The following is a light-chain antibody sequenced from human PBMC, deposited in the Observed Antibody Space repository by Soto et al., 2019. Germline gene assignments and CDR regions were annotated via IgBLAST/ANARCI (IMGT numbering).Light chain of an antibody. J-gene: IGLJ1*01. CDR1: RSNIGSNN. CDR3: AAWDDSLDGYA. Sequence: QSALTQPPSASGIPGQRVTISCSGSRSNIGSNNVNWYQQLPGTAPRLLTFNNHLRPSGVPDRFSGSKSGTSASLAISGLQSEDEGDYYCAAWDDSLDGYAFGTGTKVTVL. V-gene: IGLV1-44*01. CDR2: NNH.